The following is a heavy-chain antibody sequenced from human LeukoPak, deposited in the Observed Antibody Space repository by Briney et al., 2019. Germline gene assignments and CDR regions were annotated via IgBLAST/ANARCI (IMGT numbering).Heavy chain of an antibody. D-gene: IGHD6-13*01. CDR2: IYSSGHT. V-gene: IGHV4-59*08. CDR1: GGSFSGYY. CDR3: ARHFSGAAAPLPFDY. J-gene: IGHJ4*02. Sequence: SETLSLTCAVYGGSFSGYYWSWIRQPPGKGLEWRGYIYSSGHTNYNPSLKNRDTISVDTSKNQFSLNLTSVTAADTAVYYCARHFSGAAAPLPFDYWGQGTLVTVSS.